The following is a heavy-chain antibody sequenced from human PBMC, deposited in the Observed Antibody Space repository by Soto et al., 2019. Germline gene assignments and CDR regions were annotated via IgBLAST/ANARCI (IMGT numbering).Heavy chain of an antibody. V-gene: IGHV1-69*13. D-gene: IGHD3-22*01. Sequence: ASVKVSCKASGGTFSSYAISWVRQAPGQGLEWMGGIIPIFGTANYAQKFQGRVTITADESTSTAYMELSSLRSEDTAVYYCARRGLYDSSGYYAYWGQGTLVTVSS. J-gene: IGHJ4*02. CDR2: IIPIFGTA. CDR1: GGTFSSYA. CDR3: ARRGLYDSSGYYAY.